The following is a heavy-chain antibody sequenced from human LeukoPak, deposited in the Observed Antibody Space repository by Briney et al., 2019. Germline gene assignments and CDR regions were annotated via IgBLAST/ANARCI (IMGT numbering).Heavy chain of an antibody. J-gene: IGHJ5*02. Sequence: ASVKVSCKASGYTFTSYGITWVRQAPGQGLEWMRWISANNGNTNYAQKLQDRVTMTTDTSTSTAYMELSSLRSEDTAVYYCARETFIAAAGTSWFDPWGQGTLVTVSS. CDR3: ARETFIAAAGTSWFDP. CDR2: ISANNGNT. V-gene: IGHV1-18*01. CDR1: GYTFTSYG. D-gene: IGHD6-13*01.